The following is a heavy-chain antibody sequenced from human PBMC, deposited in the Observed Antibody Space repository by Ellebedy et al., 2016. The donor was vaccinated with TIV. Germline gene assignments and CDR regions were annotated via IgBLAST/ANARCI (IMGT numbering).Heavy chain of an antibody. D-gene: IGHD7-27*01. CDR3: ARNPSKTGDFDN. CDR2: MNPNSGHT. V-gene: IGHV1-8*01. Sequence: ASVKVSXKASGYTFTTFDINWVRQATGQGPEWMGWMNPNSGHTGYAQNFQGRVTMTRDTSTSTAYMELSSLRSDDTAVYYCARNPSKTGDFDNWGQGTLVTVSS. CDR1: GYTFTTFD. J-gene: IGHJ4*02.